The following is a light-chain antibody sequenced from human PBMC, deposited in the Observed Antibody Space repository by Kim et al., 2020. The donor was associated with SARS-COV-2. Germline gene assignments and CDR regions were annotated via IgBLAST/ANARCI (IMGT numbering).Light chain of an antibody. CDR1: DIGTEN. J-gene: IGLJ3*02. CDR2: GDS. V-gene: IGLV3-9*01. Sequence: SVARGKTARISCGGKDIGTENVHWLQQKPGQAPVLVICGDSNRPSGIPERFSGSNSGNTATLTISRAQPGDEADYYCQVWDSSTGVFGGGTKLTVL. CDR3: QVWDSSTGV.